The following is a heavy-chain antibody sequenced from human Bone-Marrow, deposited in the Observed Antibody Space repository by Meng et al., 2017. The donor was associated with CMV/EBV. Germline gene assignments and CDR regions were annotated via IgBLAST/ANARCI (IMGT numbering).Heavy chain of an antibody. CDR3: ARDVYCSGGSCPYYYYYYGMDV. CDR2: ISYDGSNK. J-gene: IGHJ6*02. Sequence: GESLKISCAASGFTFSSYAMHWVRQAPGKGLEWVAVISYDGSNKYYADSVKGRFTISRDNAKNSLYLQMNSLRAEDTAVYYCARDVYCSGGSCPYYYYYYGMDVWGQGTTVTVSS. D-gene: IGHD2-15*01. V-gene: IGHV3-30-3*01. CDR1: GFTFSSYA.